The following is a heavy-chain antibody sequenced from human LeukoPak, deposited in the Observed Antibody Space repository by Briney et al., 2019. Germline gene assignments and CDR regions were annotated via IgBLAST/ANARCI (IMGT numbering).Heavy chain of an antibody. D-gene: IGHD5-18*01. V-gene: IGHV3-66*04. Sequence: PGGSLRLSCAVSGFTVNSNYMNWDRQAPGKGLEWVSVIYSGTSTYYADSVQGRFTISRDNAKNTLYLQMDSLRAEDTAVYYCARQASYGYLIDYWGQGTLVTVSS. J-gene: IGHJ4*02. CDR1: GFTVNSNY. CDR3: ARQASYGYLIDY. CDR2: IYSGTST.